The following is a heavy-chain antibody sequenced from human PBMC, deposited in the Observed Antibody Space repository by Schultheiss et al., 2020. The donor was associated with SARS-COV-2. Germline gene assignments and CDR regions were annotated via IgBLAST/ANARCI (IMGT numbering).Heavy chain of an antibody. Sequence: SVKVSCKASGGTFSRYAISWVRQAPGQGLEWMGGIIPIFGTANYAQKFQGRVTITADESTSTAYMELSSLRSEDTAVYYCASVPSYGYEGLYYFDYWGQGTLVTVSS. D-gene: IGHD5-18*01. CDR3: ASVPSYGYEGLYYFDY. CDR1: GGTFSRYA. V-gene: IGHV1-69*13. J-gene: IGHJ4*02. CDR2: IIPIFGTA.